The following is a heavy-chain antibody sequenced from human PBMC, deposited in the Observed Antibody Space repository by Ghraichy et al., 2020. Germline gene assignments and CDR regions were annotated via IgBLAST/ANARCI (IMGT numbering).Heavy chain of an antibody. J-gene: IGHJ4*02. Sequence: GSLRLSCAASGFTFSSYEMNWVRQAPGKGLEWVSYISSSGSTIYYADSVKGRFTISRDNAKNSLYLQMNSLRAEDTAVYYCARRGYSYGDFDYWGQGTLVTVSS. CDR1: GFTFSSYE. V-gene: IGHV3-48*03. D-gene: IGHD5-18*01. CDR3: ARRGYSYGDFDY. CDR2: ISSSGSTI.